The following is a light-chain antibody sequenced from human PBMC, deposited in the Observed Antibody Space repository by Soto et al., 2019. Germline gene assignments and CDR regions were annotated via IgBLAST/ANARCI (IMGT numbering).Light chain of an antibody. CDR3: QRYNNWPLT. J-gene: IGKJ4*01. V-gene: IGKV3-15*01. Sequence: EIVMTQSPATLSVSPGERATLSCRASQSISSNLAWYQQKPGQAPSLLLYGASTRATGIPARFSGSGSGTDFTLTISSLQSEDFAVYYCQRYNNWPLTFGGGTKVESK. CDR1: QSISSN. CDR2: GAS.